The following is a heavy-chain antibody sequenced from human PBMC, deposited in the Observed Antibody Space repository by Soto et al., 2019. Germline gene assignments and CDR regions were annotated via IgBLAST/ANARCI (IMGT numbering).Heavy chain of an antibody. D-gene: IGHD3-22*01. CDR1: GGANNNYH. J-gene: IGHJ4*02. CDR2: IFYSGYS. V-gene: IGHV4-59*01. CDR3: PRLAKHISGRSTFDY. Sequence: SETLSLTCTVSGGANNNYHWTWIRQPPGRGLGWIGFIFYSGYSNYNPSLKSRVTISVDTSKNQFSLKLTSVTAADTAVYYCPRLAKHISGRSTFDYWGQGALGTVS.